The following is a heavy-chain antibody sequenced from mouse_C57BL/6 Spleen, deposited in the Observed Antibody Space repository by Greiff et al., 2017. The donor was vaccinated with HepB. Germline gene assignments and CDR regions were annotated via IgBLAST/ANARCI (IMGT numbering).Heavy chain of an antibody. V-gene: IGHV1-26*01. CDR2: INPNNGGT. J-gene: IGHJ4*01. D-gene: IGHD2-5*01. Sequence: EVQLQQSGPELVKPGASVKISCKASGYTFTDYYMNWVKQSHGKSLEWIGDINPNNGGTSYNQKFKGKATLTVDKSSSTAYMELRSLTSEDSAVYYCASPYYSNSNYAMDYWGQGTSVTVSS. CDR1: GYTFTDYY. CDR3: ASPYYSNSNYAMDY.